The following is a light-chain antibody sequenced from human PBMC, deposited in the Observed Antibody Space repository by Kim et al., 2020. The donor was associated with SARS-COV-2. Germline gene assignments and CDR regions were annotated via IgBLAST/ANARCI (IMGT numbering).Light chain of an antibody. Sequence: QSALTQPPSASGSLGQSVTISCTGTKSDVGGYKYVSWYQQYPGKAPKLLVFEVSKRPSGVPDRFSGSKSGNTASLTVSGLQAEDEADYYCSSFVGSNNLVFGGGTQLTVL. V-gene: IGLV2-8*01. CDR2: EVS. J-gene: IGLJ3*02. CDR3: SSFVGSNNLV. CDR1: KSDVGGYKY.